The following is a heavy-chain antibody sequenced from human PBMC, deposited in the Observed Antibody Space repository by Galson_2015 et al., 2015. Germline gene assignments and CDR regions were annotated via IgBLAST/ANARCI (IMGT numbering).Heavy chain of an antibody. D-gene: IGHD3-10*01. V-gene: IGHV3-7*01. CDR1: GFGFSSYW. J-gene: IGHJ4*02. CDR3: ARRGRSPD. CDR2: IKQDGNEK. Sequence: SLRLSCAASGFGFSSYWMTWVRQAPGKGLEWVANIKQDGNEKYYADSVKGRFTIFRDNAKNLLYLQMNNLRVEDTAVYYCARRGRSPDWGQGTLVTVSS.